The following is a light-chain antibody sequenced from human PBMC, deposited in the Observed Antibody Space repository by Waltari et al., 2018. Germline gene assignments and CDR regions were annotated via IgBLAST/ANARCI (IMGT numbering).Light chain of an antibody. V-gene: IGKV3-15*01. CDR3: QQYNNWPPFT. CDR2: GAS. Sequence: EIVMTQSPATLSVSPGERATLSCRASQSLSSNLAWYQQKPGQAPRLLIYGASTRATGIPARFSGSGSGTEFTLTISSLQSKDFAVYYCQQYNNWPPFTFGPGTKVDIK. CDR1: QSLSSN. J-gene: IGKJ3*01.